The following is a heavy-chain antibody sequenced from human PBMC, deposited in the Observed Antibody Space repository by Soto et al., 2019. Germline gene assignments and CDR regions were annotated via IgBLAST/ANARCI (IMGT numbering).Heavy chain of an antibody. V-gene: IGHV4-30-2*01. J-gene: IGHJ4*02. Sequence: QLQLRESGSGLVKPSQTLSLTCAVSGGSISSGGYSWSWIRQPPGKGLEWIGYTYHSGGTYYNPSLKSRVTISVDRSKNQFSLKLSSVTAADTAVYYCASGQQLVRNYWGQGTLVTVSS. CDR2: TYHSGGT. CDR1: GGSISSGGYS. D-gene: IGHD6-13*01. CDR3: ASGQQLVRNY.